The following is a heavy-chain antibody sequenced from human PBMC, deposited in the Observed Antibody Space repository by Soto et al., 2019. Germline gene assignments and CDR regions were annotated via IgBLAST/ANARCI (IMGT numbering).Heavy chain of an antibody. CDR2: INPLPTGGST. J-gene: IGHJ4*02. CDR1: GYIFTNYY. V-gene: IGHV1-46*01. D-gene: IGHD6-13*01. CDR3: ARDLAAAAY. Sequence: QVQLVQSGAEVKKPGASVKVSCKASGYIFTNYYIHWVRQAPGQGLEWMAIINPLPTGGSTNYAQKFQGRVTVTRDTSTSTVYLELSSQRSDDTAVYYCARDLAAAAYWGQGTLVTVSS.